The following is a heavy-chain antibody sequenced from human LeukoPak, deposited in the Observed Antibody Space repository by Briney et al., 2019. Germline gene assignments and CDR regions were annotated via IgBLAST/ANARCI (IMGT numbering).Heavy chain of an antibody. Sequence: GGSLRLSCEASGYIFSSYAMSWVRQAPGKRLEWVSVISNSGATTDYADSVKGRFTISRDNSKNTLSLQMNSLRAEDTAVYYCAKEELYYYGSGTYYTLAPFDYWGQGTLVTVSS. V-gene: IGHV3-23*01. J-gene: IGHJ4*02. D-gene: IGHD3-10*01. CDR3: AKEELYYYGSGTYYTLAPFDY. CDR2: ISNSGATT. CDR1: GYIFSSYA.